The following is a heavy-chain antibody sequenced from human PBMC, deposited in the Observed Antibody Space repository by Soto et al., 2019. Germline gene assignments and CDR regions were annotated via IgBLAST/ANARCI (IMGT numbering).Heavy chain of an antibody. V-gene: IGHV3-30*18. CDR3: AKDGVLNYDSSGYFDY. J-gene: IGHJ4*02. CDR1: GFTFSSYG. CDR2: ISYDGSNK. Sequence: GGSLRLSCAASGFTFSSYGIHWVRQAPGKGLEWVAVISYDGSNKYYADSVKGRFTITRDNSKNTLYLQMNSLRAEDTAVYYCAKDGVLNYDSSGYFDYWGQGTLVTVSS. D-gene: IGHD3-22*01.